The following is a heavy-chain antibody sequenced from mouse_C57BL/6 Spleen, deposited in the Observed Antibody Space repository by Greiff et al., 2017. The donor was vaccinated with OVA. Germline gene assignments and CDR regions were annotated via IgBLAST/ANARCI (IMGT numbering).Heavy chain of an antibody. CDR2: IDPSDSYT. V-gene: IGHV1-69*01. D-gene: IGHD1-1*01. CDR3: ARGDYGSSYEGDYFDY. Sequence: QVQLQQPGAELVMPGASVKLSCKASGYTFTSYWMHWVKQRPGQGLEWIGEIDPSDSYTNYNQKFKGKSTLTVDKSSSTAYMQLSSLTSEDSAVYYCARGDYGSSYEGDYFDYWGQGTTLTVSS. J-gene: IGHJ2*01. CDR1: GYTFTSYW.